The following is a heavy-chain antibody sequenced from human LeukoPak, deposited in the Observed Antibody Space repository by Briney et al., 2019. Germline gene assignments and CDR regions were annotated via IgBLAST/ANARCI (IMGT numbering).Heavy chain of an antibody. CDR3: ARVTVTTTIEHY. CDR1: GGTFSSYA. J-gene: IGHJ4*02. CDR2: VIPIFGTA. V-gene: IGHV1-69*05. Sequence: SVKVSCKASGGTFSSYAISWVRQAPGQGLEWMGGVIPIFGTANYAQKFQGRVTITTDESTSTAYMELSSLRSEDTAVYYCARVTVTTTIEHYWGQGTLVTVSS. D-gene: IGHD4-17*01.